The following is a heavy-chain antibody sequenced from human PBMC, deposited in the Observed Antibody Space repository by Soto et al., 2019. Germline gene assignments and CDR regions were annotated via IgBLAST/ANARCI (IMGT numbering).Heavy chain of an antibody. Sequence: QVQLQESGPGLVQPSQTLSLTCSVSSDSINGGSYSWNWIRQFPGKGLEWIGYTSYSGTTNYNPSLNSRATISVDTSKNAFSLRLTSVTAADTAVYYCARDKGAQFAWYFDLWGRGTLVPVS. V-gene: IGHV4-31*03. CDR1: SDSINGGSYS. J-gene: IGHJ2*01. CDR2: TSYSGTT. D-gene: IGHD3-10*01. CDR3: ARDKGAQFAWYFDL.